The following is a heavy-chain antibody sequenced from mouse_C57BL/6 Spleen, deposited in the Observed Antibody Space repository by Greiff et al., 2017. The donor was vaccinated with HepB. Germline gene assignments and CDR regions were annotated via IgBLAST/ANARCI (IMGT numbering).Heavy chain of an antibody. J-gene: IGHJ4*01. D-gene: IGHD2-5*01. Sequence: VQLQQSGPELVKPGASVKISCKASGYTFTDYYMNWVTQSHGKSLEWIGDINPNNGGTSYNQKFKGKATLTVDKSSSTAYMELRSLTSEDSAVYYCARCPYSNYFYYYAMDYWGQGTSVTVSS. CDR2: INPNNGGT. CDR1: GYTFTDYY. CDR3: ARCPYSNYFYYYAMDY. V-gene: IGHV1-26*01.